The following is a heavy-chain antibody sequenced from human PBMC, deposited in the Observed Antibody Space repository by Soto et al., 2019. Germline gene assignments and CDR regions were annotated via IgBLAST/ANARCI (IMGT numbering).Heavy chain of an antibody. J-gene: IGHJ4*02. CDR1: GFTISSYY. D-gene: IGHD3-10*01. Sequence: EVQLVESGGGLVQPGGSLRLSCAASGFTISSYYMSWFRQAPGKGLVWVSVIYSGGSDTTYYAGSVKGRFTISRDISKNMVYLQMNSLRAEDTAVYYCARDGSSRPTEYWGQGTLVTVSS. V-gene: IGHV3-66*01. CDR3: ARDGSSRPTEY. CDR2: IYSGGSDTT.